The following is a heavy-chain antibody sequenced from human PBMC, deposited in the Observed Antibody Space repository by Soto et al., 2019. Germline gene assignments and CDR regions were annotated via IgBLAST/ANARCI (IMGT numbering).Heavy chain of an antibody. CDR2: IIPIFGTA. CDR3: AKVRYSSPMGYYYGMDV. J-gene: IGHJ6*02. Sequence: SVKVSCKASRVAFSKFIVTWVRQTPGLGLEWVGGIIPIFGTANYAQKFQGRVTITADESTSTSYMEVNNLRSEDTAVYYCAKVRYSSPMGYYYGMDVWGQGTTVTVSS. D-gene: IGHD6-19*01. CDR1: RVAFSKFI. V-gene: IGHV1-69*13.